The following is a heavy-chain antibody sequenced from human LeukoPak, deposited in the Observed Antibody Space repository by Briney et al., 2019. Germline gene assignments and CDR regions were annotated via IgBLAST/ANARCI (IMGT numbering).Heavy chain of an antibody. J-gene: IGHJ5*02. CDR2: INHSGST. Sequence: SETLSLTCAVYGGSFSAYYWSWIRQPPGKGLEWIGEINHSGSTNYNPSLKSRVTISVDTSKNQFSLKLSSVTAADTAVYYCASGHYDFWSGYLNWFDPWGQGTLVTVSS. CDR3: ASGHYDFWSGYLNWFDP. CDR1: GGSFSAYY. V-gene: IGHV4-34*01. D-gene: IGHD3-3*01.